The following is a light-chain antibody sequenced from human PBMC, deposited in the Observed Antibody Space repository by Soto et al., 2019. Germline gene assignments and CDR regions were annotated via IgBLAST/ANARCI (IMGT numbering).Light chain of an antibody. J-gene: IGKJ1*01. V-gene: IGKV3-20*01. CDR2: DAS. Sequence: EIVMTQSPGTLSVSPGERATLSCRASQFVSSNSLAWYQQKRGQAPRLLIHDASSMATGLPDRFSGSGSGTDFTLTISRLEPEDFAVYYCQQYAGSPRTFGQGTKVDIK. CDR3: QQYAGSPRT. CDR1: QFVSSNS.